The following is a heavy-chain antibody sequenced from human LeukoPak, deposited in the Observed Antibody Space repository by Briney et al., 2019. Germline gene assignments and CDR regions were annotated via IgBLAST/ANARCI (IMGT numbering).Heavy chain of an antibody. V-gene: IGHV4-39*07. CDR1: GGSISSSSYY. CDR2: IYYSGST. CDR3: ARAARQLWSGDYMDV. Sequence: PSETLSLTCTVSGGSISSSSYYWGWIRQPPGKGLEWIGSIYYSGSTYYNPSLKSRVTISVDTSKNQFSLKLSSVTAADTAVYYCARAARQLWSGDYMDVWGKGTTVTVSS. D-gene: IGHD5-18*01. J-gene: IGHJ6*03.